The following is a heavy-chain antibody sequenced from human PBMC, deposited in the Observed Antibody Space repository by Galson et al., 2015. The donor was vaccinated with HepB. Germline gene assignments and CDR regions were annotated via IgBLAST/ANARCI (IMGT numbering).Heavy chain of an antibody. CDR1: GYSFTSYW. CDR2: IYPGDSDT. D-gene: IGHD3-22*01. CDR3: ARLGYYDSSGYKGDNWFDP. Sequence: QSGAEVKKPGESLKISCKGSGYSFTSYWIGWVRQMPGKGLEWMGIIYPGDSDTRYSPSFQGQVTISADKSISTAYLQWSSLKASDTAMYYCARLGYYDSSGYKGDNWFDPWGQGTLVTVSS. V-gene: IGHV5-51*03. J-gene: IGHJ5*02.